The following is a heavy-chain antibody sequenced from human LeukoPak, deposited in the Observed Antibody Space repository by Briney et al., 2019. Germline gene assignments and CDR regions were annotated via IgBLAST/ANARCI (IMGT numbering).Heavy chain of an antibody. CDR1: GGSISSYS. Sequence: PSETLSLTCTVSGGSISSYSCTWIRQPPGRALEWIGYIYHSGGTNYDPSLKSRVTISVDTSKNQSSLKLSSVTAADTAVYYCARLTTGMYNWFDPWGQGTLVTVSS. D-gene: IGHD1-14*01. J-gene: IGHJ5*02. CDR2: IYHSGGT. V-gene: IGHV4-59*01. CDR3: ARLTTGMYNWFDP.